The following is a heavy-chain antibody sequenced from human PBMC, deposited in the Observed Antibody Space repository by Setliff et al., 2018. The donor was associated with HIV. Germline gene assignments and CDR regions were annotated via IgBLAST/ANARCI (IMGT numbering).Heavy chain of an antibody. J-gene: IGHJ6*03. V-gene: IGHV3-23*01. D-gene: IGHD3-9*01. CDR3: ARPLTGYSITHYYYMDV. Sequence: PGGSLRLSCAASEFIFTSYDMSWVRQAPGKGLEWVSAIRVVAGTTYYADSVKGRFTISRDNSKNTLYLQMNSLRAEDTAVYYCARPLTGYSITHYYYMDVWGKGTTVTVSS. CDR2: IRVVAGTT. CDR1: EFIFTSYD.